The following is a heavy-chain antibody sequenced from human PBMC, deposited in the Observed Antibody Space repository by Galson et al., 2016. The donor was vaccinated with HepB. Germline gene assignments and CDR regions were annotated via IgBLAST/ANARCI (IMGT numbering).Heavy chain of an antibody. CDR1: GVTFTNAW. Sequence: SLRLSCAASGVTFTNAWMSWVRQAPGKGLEWLTIISSDGSEKYYGDSVKGRLTVSRDNSKNTLYLDMNTLRSEDTAIYYCATERSSGWSLGSWGQGTLVTVS. CDR3: ATERSSGWSLGS. CDR2: ISSDGSEK. J-gene: IGHJ5*02. V-gene: IGHV3-30*03. D-gene: IGHD6-19*01.